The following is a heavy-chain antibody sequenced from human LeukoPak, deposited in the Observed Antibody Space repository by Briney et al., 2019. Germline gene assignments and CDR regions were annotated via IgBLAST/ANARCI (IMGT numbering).Heavy chain of an antibody. CDR1: GFTFSNAW. CDR3: TNGVRGALDY. D-gene: IGHD3-10*01. CDR2: IKSKTGGGTT. J-gene: IGHJ4*02. V-gene: IGHV3-15*01. Sequence: GGSLRLSCAASGFTFSNAWMSWVRQAPGKGLEWVGRIKSKTGGGTTDYAAPVKGRFTISRDDSKNTLYLQMNSLKTEDTAVYYCTNGVRGALDYWGQGTLVTVSS.